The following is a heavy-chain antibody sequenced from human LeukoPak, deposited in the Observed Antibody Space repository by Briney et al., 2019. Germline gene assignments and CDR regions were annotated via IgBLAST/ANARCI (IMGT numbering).Heavy chain of an antibody. CDR1: GFTFSSYW. D-gene: IGHD1-26*01. V-gene: IGHV3-7*01. J-gene: IGHJ4*02. CDR3: ARGEWESQLLMPFDY. Sequence: GGSLRLSCAASGFTFSSYWMSWVRQAPGKGLEWVANIKQDGSDKYYVGSVKGRFTISRDNAQNSLYLQMNSLRAEDTAVYYCARGEWESQLLMPFDYWGQGTLVTVSS. CDR2: IKQDGSDK.